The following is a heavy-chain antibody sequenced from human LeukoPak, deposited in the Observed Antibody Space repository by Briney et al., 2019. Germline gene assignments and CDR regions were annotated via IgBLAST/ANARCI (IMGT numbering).Heavy chain of an antibody. D-gene: IGHD2-15*01. CDR1: GYTFTSYD. V-gene: IGHV1-2*02. CDR2: INPNSGGT. CDR3: ARVNQGRYCSGGSCSPGWDY. Sequence: GASVKVSCKASGYTFTSYDINWVRQATGQGLEWMGWINPNSGGTNYAQKFQGRVTMTRDTSISTAYMELSRLRSDDTAVYYCARVNQGRYCSGGSCSPGWDYWGQGTLVTVSS. J-gene: IGHJ4*02.